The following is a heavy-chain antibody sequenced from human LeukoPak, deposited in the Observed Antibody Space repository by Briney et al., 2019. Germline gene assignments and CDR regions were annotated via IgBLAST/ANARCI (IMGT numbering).Heavy chain of an antibody. Sequence: SQTLSLTCTVSGGSISSGSYYWSWIRQPAGMGLEWIGRIYSSGNTNYNPSLKSRVTLSVDTSKNQFSLKLSSVTAADTAVYYCARDRARSYYFDLWGQGTLVTVSP. CDR2: IYSSGNT. J-gene: IGHJ4*02. CDR1: GGSISSGSYY. CDR3: ARDRARSYYFDL. V-gene: IGHV4-61*02. D-gene: IGHD3-10*01.